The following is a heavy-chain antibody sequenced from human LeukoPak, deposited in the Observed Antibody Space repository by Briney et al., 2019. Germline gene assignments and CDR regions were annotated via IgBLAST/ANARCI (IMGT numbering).Heavy chain of an antibody. Sequence: PSETLSLTCAVSGGSLSHDYLSWIRQPPGKGLEWIGSIYYSGSTNYNPSLKSRVTISEDTSKNQFSLNLTSVTAADTAVYYCARRGYCSSTTCYAGGGFDYWGQGTLVTVSS. CDR2: IYYSGST. V-gene: IGHV4-39*01. D-gene: IGHD2-2*01. CDR3: ARRGYCSSTTCYAGGGFDY. J-gene: IGHJ4*02. CDR1: GGSLSHDY.